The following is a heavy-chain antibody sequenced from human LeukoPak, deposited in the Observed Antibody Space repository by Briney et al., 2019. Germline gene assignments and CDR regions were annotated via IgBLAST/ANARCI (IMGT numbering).Heavy chain of an antibody. CDR1: GFTVSSNY. D-gene: IGHD5-12*01. V-gene: IGHV3-66*01. CDR2: IYSGGST. Sequence: GGSLRLSCAASGFTVSSNYMSWVRQAPGEGLEWVSVIYSGGSTYYADSVKGRFTISRDNSKNTLYLQMNSLRAEDTAVYYCARERGSLRISDAFDIWGQGTMVTVSS. J-gene: IGHJ3*02. CDR3: ARERGSLRISDAFDI.